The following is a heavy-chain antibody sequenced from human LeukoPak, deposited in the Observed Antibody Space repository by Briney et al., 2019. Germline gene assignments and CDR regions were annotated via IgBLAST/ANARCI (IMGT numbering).Heavy chain of an antibody. CDR1: GYTFTSYG. V-gene: IGHV1-18*01. J-gene: IGHJ6*03. D-gene: IGHD3-3*01. Sequence: ASVKVSCKASGYTFTSYGISWVRQAPGQGLEWMGWISAYNGNTNYAQRLQGRVTMTRDTSISTAYMELSSLRSDDTAVYYCSRDFGEPTGYYMDVWGKGTTVTVPS. CDR3: SRDFGEPTGYYMDV. CDR2: ISAYNGNT.